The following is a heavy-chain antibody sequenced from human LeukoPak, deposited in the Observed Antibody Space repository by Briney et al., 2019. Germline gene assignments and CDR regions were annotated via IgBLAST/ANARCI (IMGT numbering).Heavy chain of an antibody. Sequence: GRSLRLSCAASGFTFSNHGMHWVRQAPGKGPEWVALIWYDGSNKYYGDSVKGRFTISRDNSKNTVYLQMNSLRAEDTAVYYCARSADYDILTGLDYWGQGTLVTVSS. CDR1: GFTFSNHG. CDR3: ARSADYDILTGLDY. D-gene: IGHD3-9*01. CDR2: IWYDGSNK. J-gene: IGHJ4*02. V-gene: IGHV3-33*01.